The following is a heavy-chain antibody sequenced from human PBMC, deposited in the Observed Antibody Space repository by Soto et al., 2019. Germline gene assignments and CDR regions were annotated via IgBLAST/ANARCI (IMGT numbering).Heavy chain of an antibody. CDR3: ARGLYDYVWGSYRYTSYYYYGMDV. CDR2: ISSSSSYI. Sequence: VQLVESGGGLVKPGGSLRLSCAASGFTFSSYSMNWVRQAPGKGLEWVSSISSSSSYIYYADSVKGRFTISRDNAKNSLYLQMNSLRAEDTAVYYCARGLYDYVWGSYRYTSYYYYGMDVWGQGTTVTVSS. J-gene: IGHJ6*02. D-gene: IGHD3-16*02. CDR1: GFTFSSYS. V-gene: IGHV3-21*01.